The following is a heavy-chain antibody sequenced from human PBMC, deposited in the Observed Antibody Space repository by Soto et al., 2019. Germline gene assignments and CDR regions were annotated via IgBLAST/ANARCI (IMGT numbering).Heavy chain of an antibody. Sequence: QVQLVQYGAEVKKPGSSVKVSCKASGGTFSSYAISWVRQATGHGLEWMGGIIPIFGTANYAQKFQGRVTVTADASTSTAYMDLSSLRSPDTAVYSCARDGYLSTSVASFENWGPGTMLSDST. V-gene: IGHV1-69*01. CDR3: ARDGYLSTSVASFEN. CDR1: GGTFSSYA. J-gene: IGHJ4*02. D-gene: IGHD3-16*01. CDR2: IIPIFGTA.